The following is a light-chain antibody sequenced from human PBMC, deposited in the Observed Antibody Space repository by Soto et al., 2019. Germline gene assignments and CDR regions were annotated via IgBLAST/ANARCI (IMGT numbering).Light chain of an antibody. CDR1: LSVASNY. Sequence: EIVLTQSPGTLPLSPGERATLSCRASLSVASNYVAWYQQKPGQAPRLLIYAASGRATGIPDRFSGGASATDFTLTISRLEPEDFAVYYCRHYINSQWTFGQGTKVEIK. CDR2: AAS. J-gene: IGKJ1*01. V-gene: IGKV3-20*01. CDR3: RHYINSQWT.